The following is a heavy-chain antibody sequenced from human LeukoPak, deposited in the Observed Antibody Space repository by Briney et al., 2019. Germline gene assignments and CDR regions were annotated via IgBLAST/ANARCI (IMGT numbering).Heavy chain of an antibody. Sequence: GESLKISCKGSGYSFTSYWIGWVRQMPGKGLEWMGIIYPGDSDTRYSPSFQGQVTISADKSISTAYLQWSSLKASDTAMYYCARQYCSGGSCYSVSTATQSQFDYWGQGTLVTVSS. V-gene: IGHV5-51*01. CDR2: IYPGDSDT. CDR1: GYSFTSYW. CDR3: ARQYCSGGSCYSVSTATQSQFDY. J-gene: IGHJ4*02. D-gene: IGHD2-15*01.